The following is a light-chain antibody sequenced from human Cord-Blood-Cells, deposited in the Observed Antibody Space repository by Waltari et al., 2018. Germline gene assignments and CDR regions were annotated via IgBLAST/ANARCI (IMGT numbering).Light chain of an antibody. J-gene: IGLJ2*01. CDR1: SSDVGSYNL. CDR2: EGS. CDR3: CAYAGSSTFGVV. Sequence: QYALTQPASVSGSPGQSITISCTGTSSDVGSYNLVPWYQQHPGKAPKLMIYEGSKRPSGVSNRFSGSKSGNTASLTIAGRQAEDEADYYCCAYAGSSTFGVVFGGGTKLTVL. V-gene: IGLV2-23*03.